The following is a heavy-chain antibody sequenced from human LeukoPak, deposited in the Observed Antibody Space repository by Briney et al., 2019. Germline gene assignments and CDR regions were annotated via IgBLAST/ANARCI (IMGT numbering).Heavy chain of an antibody. CDR3: ARDLYGDYGTNWFDP. CDR1: GGSISSYY. D-gene: IGHD4-17*01. CDR2: IYYSGST. J-gene: IGHJ5*02. Sequence: PSETLSLTCTVSGGSISSYYWSWIRQPPGKGPEWIGYIYYSGSTNYNPSLKSRVTISVDTSKNQFSLKLSSVTAADTAVYYCARDLYGDYGTNWFDPWGQGTLVTVSS. V-gene: IGHV4-59*01.